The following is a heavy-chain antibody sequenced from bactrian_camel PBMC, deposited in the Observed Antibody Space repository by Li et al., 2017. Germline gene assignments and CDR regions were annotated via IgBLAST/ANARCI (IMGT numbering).Heavy chain of an antibody. CDR1: GNSPRRSNC. Sequence: CAAAGNSPRRSNCMAWFRQAPGNEREGVAAIYIGGDSTNYADSVKGQFTISRDNAKNTVYLQMNSLKPEDTAVYYCAAGPSAVVGDWAEYNYWGQGTQVTVS. D-gene: IGHD2*01. CDR2: IYIGGDST. J-gene: IGHJ4*01. CDR3: AAGPSAVVGDWAEYNY. V-gene: IGHV3S40*01.